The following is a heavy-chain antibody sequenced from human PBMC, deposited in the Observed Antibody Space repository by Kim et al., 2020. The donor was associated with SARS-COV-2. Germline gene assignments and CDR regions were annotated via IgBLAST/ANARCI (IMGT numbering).Heavy chain of an antibody. J-gene: IGHJ6*02. CDR3: ARDQVGATPRHYYYGMDV. CDR2: IYTSGST. V-gene: IGHV4-4*07. CDR1: GGSISSYY. D-gene: IGHD1-26*01. Sequence: SETLSLTCTVSGGSISSYYWSWIRQPAGKGLEWIGRIYTSGSTNYNPSLKSRVTMSVDTSKNQFSLKLSSVTAADTAVYYCARDQVGATPRHYYYGMDVWGQGTTVTVSS.